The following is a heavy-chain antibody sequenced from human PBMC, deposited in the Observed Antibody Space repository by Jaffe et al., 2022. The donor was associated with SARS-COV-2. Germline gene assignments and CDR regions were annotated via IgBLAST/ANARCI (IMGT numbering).Heavy chain of an antibody. J-gene: IGHJ4*02. CDR3: ARDLYYYDSSGFGY. CDR1: GFTFSSYA. V-gene: IGHV3-30-3*01. Sequence: QVQLVESGGGVVQPGRSLRLSCAASGFTFSSYAMHWVRQAPGKGLEWVAVISYDGSNKYYADSVKGRFTISRDNSKNTLYLQMNSLRAEDTAVYYCARDLYYYDSSGFGYWGQGTLVTVSS. CDR2: ISYDGSNK. D-gene: IGHD3-22*01.